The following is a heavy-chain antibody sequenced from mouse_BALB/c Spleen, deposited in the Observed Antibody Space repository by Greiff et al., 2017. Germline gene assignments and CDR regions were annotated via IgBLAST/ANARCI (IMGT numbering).Heavy chain of an antibody. CDR2: IRNKANGYTT. CDR3: AREKYGNSFDY. Sequence: DVKLVESGGGLVQPGGSLRLSCATSGFTFTDYYMSWVRQPPGKALEWLGFIRNKANGYTTEYSASVKGRFTISRDNSQSILYLQMNTLRAEDSATYYCAREKYGNSFDYWGQGTTLTVSS. J-gene: IGHJ2*01. CDR1: GFTFTDYY. D-gene: IGHD2-10*02. V-gene: IGHV7-3*02.